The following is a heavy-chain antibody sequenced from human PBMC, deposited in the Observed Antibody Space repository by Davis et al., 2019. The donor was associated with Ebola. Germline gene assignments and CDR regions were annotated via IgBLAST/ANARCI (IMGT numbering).Heavy chain of an antibody. CDR2: FYYSGNA. CDR1: GVSDNSEDYY. V-gene: IGHV4-61*08. D-gene: IGHD6-13*01. CDR3: ARVLAAAGGDMDV. J-gene: IGHJ6*03. Sequence: PSETLSLTCTVSGVSDNSEDYYWTWIRQPPGKGLEWIGYFYYSGNANYRPSLEGRVTISGDASKNQFSLNLSSVTAADTAVYYCARVLAAAGGDMDVWGKGTSVTVSS.